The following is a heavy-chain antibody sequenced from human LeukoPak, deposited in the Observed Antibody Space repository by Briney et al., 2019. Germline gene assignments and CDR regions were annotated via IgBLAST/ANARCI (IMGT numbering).Heavy chain of an antibody. Sequence: SETLSLTCTVSGGSISSYYWSWIRQPPGKGLEWIGYIYYSGSTNYNPSLKSRVTMSVDTSKNQFSLKLTSVTAADTAVYYCARRLVRGVSTYYFDYWGQGTLVTVSS. V-gene: IGHV4-59*08. D-gene: IGHD3-10*01. CDR2: IYYSGST. J-gene: IGHJ4*02. CDR1: GGSISSYY. CDR3: ARRLVRGVSTYYFDY.